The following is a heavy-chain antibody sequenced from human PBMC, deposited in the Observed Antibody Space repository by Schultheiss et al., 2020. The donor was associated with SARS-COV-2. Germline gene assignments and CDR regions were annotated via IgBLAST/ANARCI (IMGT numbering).Heavy chain of an antibody. CDR1: GGSISSYY. CDR3: ASNSQGIFGVVIPGAFDI. V-gene: IGHV4-59*01. D-gene: IGHD3-3*01. Sequence: SETLSLTCTVSGGSISSYYWSWIRQPPGKGLEWIGYIYYSGSTYYNPSLKSRVTISVDTSKNQFSLKPSSVTAADTAVYYCASNSQGIFGVVIPGAFDIWGQGTMVTVSS. J-gene: IGHJ3*02. CDR2: IYYSGST.